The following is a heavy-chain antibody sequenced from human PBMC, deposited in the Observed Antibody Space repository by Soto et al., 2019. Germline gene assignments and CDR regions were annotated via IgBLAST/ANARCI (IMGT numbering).Heavy chain of an antibody. CDR3: ARANQDRQLWLPGPGGYYYYMDV. J-gene: IGHJ6*03. V-gene: IGHV3-11*01. Sequence: GGSLRLSCAASGFTFSDYYMSWIRQAPGKGLEWVSYISSSGSTIYYADSVKGRFTISRDNAKNSLYLQMNSLRAEDTAVYYCARANQDRQLWLPGPGGYYYYMDVWGKGTTVTVSS. CDR2: ISSSGSTI. CDR1: GFTFSDYY. D-gene: IGHD5-18*01.